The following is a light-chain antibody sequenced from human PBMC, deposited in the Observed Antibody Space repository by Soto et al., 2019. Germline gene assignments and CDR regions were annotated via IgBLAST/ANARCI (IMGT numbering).Light chain of an antibody. Sequence: QSVLTQPPSVSGAPGQRVTISCTGGSSNIGSRYDVHWYQQLPGTAPKLLIYATSNRPSGVSDRFSGSKSGTSASLAISGLQTEDEADYYCQSYDSSLNGVVFGGGTKVTVL. V-gene: IGLV1-40*01. J-gene: IGLJ2*01. CDR1: SSNIGSRYD. CDR3: QSYDSSLNGVV. CDR2: ATS.